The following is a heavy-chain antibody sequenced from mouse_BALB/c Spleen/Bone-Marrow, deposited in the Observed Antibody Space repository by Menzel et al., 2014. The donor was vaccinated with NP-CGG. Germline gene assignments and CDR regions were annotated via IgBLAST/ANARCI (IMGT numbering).Heavy chain of an antibody. CDR3: ESRGEYFDV. J-gene: IGHJ1*01. CDR1: GYSFTGYY. Sequence: EVQLQQSGPELVKPGASVKISCKAPGYSFTGYYMHWVKRSHGNSLDWIGYIYPYNGVSSYNQKFKGKATLTVDKSSSTAYMELRSLTSDDSAVYYCESRGEYFDVWGAGTTVTVSS. CDR2: IYPYNGVS. V-gene: IGHV1-31*01.